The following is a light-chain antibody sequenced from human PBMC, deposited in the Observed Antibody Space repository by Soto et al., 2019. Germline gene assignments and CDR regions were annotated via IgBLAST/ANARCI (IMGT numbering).Light chain of an antibody. Sequence: DIPMTQSPSTLSASVGDRVTITCRASQSIRTWLAWYQQKPGKAPKLLIYKASSLESGVPSRFSGSGSGTEFTLTISSLQPDDFATYYCQQYNSYLTFGPGTKVDIK. CDR3: QQYNSYLT. CDR2: KAS. V-gene: IGKV1-5*03. CDR1: QSIRTW. J-gene: IGKJ3*01.